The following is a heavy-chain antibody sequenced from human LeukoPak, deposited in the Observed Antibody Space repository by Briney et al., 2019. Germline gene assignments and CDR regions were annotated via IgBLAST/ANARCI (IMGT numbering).Heavy chain of an antibody. Sequence: PGGSLRLSCAASGFTFSSFGMHWVRQPPGKGLEWVAVLSYDGSNNYYADSVKGRFTISRDNSKNTLYLQMNSLRAEDTAVYYCAKDASTVTLHADYWGQGTLVTVSP. CDR2: LSYDGSNN. J-gene: IGHJ4*02. D-gene: IGHD4-17*01. CDR1: GFTFSSFG. CDR3: AKDASTVTLHADY. V-gene: IGHV3-30*18.